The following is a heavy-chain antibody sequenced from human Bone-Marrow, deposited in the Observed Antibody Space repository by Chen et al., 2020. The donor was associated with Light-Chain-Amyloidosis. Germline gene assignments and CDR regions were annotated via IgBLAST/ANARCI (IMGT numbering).Heavy chain of an antibody. CDR1: GYTFPNYW. Sequence: EVQLEQSGPEVKKPGESLKISCKGSGYTFPNYWIGWVRQMPGKGLEWMGVISPDASDARSRPSFEGQVTISADKSITTAYLQWRSLKASDTAMYYCARRRDGYNFDYWGQGTLVTVSS. D-gene: IGHD5-12*01. J-gene: IGHJ4*02. CDR3: ARRRDGYNFDY. V-gene: IGHV5-51*01. CDR2: ISPDASDA.